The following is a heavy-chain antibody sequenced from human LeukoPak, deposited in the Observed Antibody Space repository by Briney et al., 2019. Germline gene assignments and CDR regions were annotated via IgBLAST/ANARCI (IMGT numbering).Heavy chain of an antibody. CDR2: ISDSAGAT. Sequence: PGGSLRLSCAASGFSFSNCAMTWVRQAPGKGLGWVSSISDSAGATYYADSVRGRFTISRDNSGSTLYLQMNSLRADDTAVYYCAKGGSTAWTAVDYWGQGTLVTVFS. V-gene: IGHV3-23*01. D-gene: IGHD2-2*01. CDR3: AKGGSTAWTAVDY. CDR1: GFSFSNCA. J-gene: IGHJ4*02.